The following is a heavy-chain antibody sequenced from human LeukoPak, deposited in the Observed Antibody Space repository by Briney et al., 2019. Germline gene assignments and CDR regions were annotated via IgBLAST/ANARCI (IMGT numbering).Heavy chain of an antibody. J-gene: IGHJ4*02. CDR3: ARDLGNTMIVGSFDY. D-gene: IGHD3-22*01. CDR1: GGSISSGSYY. Sequence: SQTLSRTCTVSGGSISSGSYYLSWIRHPPVTGLEWIWRIYTSGSTNYNPSLKSRATISVDTSKNQFSLKLSSVTAADTAVYYCARDLGNTMIVGSFDYWGQGTLVTVSS. V-gene: IGHV4-61*02. CDR2: IYTSGST.